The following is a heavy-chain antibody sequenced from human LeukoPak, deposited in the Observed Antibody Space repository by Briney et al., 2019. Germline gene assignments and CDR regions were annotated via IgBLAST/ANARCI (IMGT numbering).Heavy chain of an antibody. J-gene: IGHJ4*02. CDR2: IYHSGST. D-gene: IGHD3-3*01. CDR3: ARGAADFWSGYLVY. CDR1: GGAISSGGYY. V-gene: IGHV4-30-2*01. Sequence: SETLSLTCTVSGGAISSGGYYWSWLRQPPGKGLEWIGYIYHSGSTYYNPSLKSRVTISVDRSKNQFSLKLSSVTAADTAVYYCARGAADFWSGYLVYWGQGTLVTVSS.